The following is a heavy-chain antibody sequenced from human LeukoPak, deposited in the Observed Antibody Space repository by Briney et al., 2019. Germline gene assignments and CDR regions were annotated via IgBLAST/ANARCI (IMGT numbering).Heavy chain of an antibody. J-gene: IGHJ3*02. D-gene: IGHD2-2*01. CDR2: ISGSGGST. V-gene: IGHV3-23*01. Sequence: GGSLRLSCAASEFTFSSYAMSWVRQAPGKGLEWVSAISGSGGSTYYADSVKGRLTISRDNSKNTLYLQMNSLRAEDTAVYYCAKGGSSAFITRWGAFDIWGQGTMVTVSS. CDR1: EFTFSSYA. CDR3: AKGGSSAFITRWGAFDI.